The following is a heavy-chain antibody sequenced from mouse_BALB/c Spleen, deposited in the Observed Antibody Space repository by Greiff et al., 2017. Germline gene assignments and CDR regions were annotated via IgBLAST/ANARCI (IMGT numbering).Heavy chain of an antibody. CDR3: ARQDGYGFAY. CDR1: GFAFSSYD. D-gene: IGHD1-2*01. V-gene: IGHV5-12-1*01. Sequence: EVKLVESGGGLVKPGGSLKLSCAASGFAFSSYDMSWVRQTPEKRLEWVAYISSGGGSTYYPDTVKGRFTISRDNAKNTLYLQMSSLKSEDTAMYYCARQDGYGFAYWGQGTLVTVSA. J-gene: IGHJ3*01. CDR2: ISSGGGST.